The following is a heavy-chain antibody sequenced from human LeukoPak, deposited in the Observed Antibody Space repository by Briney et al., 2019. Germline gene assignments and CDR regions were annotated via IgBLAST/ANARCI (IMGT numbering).Heavy chain of an antibody. D-gene: IGHD2-2*01. CDR2: ISSSSSYI. V-gene: IGHV3-21*01. CDR1: GFTFSSYS. Sequence: PGGSLRLSCAASGFTFSSYSMNWVRQAPGKGLEWVSSISSSSSYIYYADSVKGRFTISRDNAKNSLYLQMNSLRAEDTAVYYGARDTSIVVVPAATFDWFDPWGQGTLVTASS. J-gene: IGHJ5*02. CDR3: ARDTSIVVVPAATFDWFDP.